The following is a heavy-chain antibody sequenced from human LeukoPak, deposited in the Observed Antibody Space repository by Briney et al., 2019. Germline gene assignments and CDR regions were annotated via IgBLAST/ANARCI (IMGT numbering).Heavy chain of an antibody. CDR3: AKDRDWGSDEKAYFDY. V-gene: IGHV3-30*02. Sequence: GGSLRLSCAASGFTFSSYGMHWVRQAPGKGLEWVAFIRYDGSNKYYADSVKGRFTISRDNSKNTLYLQMNSLRAEGTAVYYCAKDRDWGSDEKAYFDYWGQGTLVTVSS. CDR1: GFTFSSYG. J-gene: IGHJ4*02. CDR2: IRYDGSNK. D-gene: IGHD7-27*01.